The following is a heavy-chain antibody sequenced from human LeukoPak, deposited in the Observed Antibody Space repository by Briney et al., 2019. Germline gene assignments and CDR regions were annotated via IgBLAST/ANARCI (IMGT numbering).Heavy chain of an antibody. CDR3: ARKSIATASGWAQFDS. D-gene: IGHD1-1*01. V-gene: IGHV3-53*01. J-gene: IGHJ4*02. CDR2: IYSGGTT. Sequence: GGSLRLSCAASGFTVSSNYMSWVRQAPGKGLEWASVIYSGGTTYYAESVKGRFTISRDNSKNTLYLQMNSLRAEDTAVYYCARKSIATASGWAQFDSWGQGTLVIVSS. CDR1: GFTVSSNY.